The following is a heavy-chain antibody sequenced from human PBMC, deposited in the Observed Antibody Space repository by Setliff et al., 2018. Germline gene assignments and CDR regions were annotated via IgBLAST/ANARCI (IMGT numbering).Heavy chain of an antibody. V-gene: IGHV4-38-2*01. Sequence: ETLSLTCAVSGLSISSGYYWGWIRQPPGKGLEWIVNIHHSGKAYYNPSLKSRVTMSVDTSKNHVSLKLSSVTAADTAVYYCARAHTWSLPNDNSGYPGWFDPWGQGTLVTVSS. CDR1: GLSISSGYY. CDR3: ARAHTWSLPNDNSGYPGWFDP. CDR2: IHHSGKA. D-gene: IGHD3-22*01. J-gene: IGHJ5*02.